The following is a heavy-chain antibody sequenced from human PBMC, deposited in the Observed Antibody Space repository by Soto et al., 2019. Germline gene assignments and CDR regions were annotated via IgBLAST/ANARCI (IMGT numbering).Heavy chain of an antibody. J-gene: IGHJ4*02. CDR3: ARDRTLVGAARALDF. CDR1: GYTFPSYG. D-gene: IGHD2-15*01. V-gene: IGHV1-18*04. CDR2: ITAFNSNT. Sequence: GASVKVSCKASGYTFPSYGISWVRQAPGQGLEWMGWITAFNSNTRFAQTFQGRVTTTTDTSTKTAYMELRSLTSDDTAVYYCARDRTLVGAARALDFWGQGTQVTVSS.